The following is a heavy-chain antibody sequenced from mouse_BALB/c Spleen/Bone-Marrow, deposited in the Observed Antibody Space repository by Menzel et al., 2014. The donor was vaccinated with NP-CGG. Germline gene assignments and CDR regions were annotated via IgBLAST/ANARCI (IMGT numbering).Heavy chain of an antibody. CDR1: GFSLTSYG. J-gene: IGHJ4*01. Sequence: VQVVESGPGLVAPSQSLSITCTVSGFSLTSYGVHWVRQPPGKVLEWLGVIWAGGSTNYNSALMSRLSISKDNSKSQVFLKMNSLRTDDTAMYYCARGSYYEGAMDYWGQGTSVTVSS. CDR2: IWAGGST. CDR3: ARGSYYEGAMDY. V-gene: IGHV2-9*02. D-gene: IGHD1-1*01.